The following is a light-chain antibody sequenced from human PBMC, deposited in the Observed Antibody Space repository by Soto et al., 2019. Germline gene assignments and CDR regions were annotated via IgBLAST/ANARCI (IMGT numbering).Light chain of an antibody. Sequence: EIVMTQSPATLSMSPGERATLSCRASQSVSSNLAWVQQKPGQAPRLLIYGASTRATGIPVRFSGSGSGTEFTLTISSLQSEDFAVYYCQQYSNWPRTFGQGTKLEIK. CDR2: GAS. V-gene: IGKV3-15*01. J-gene: IGKJ2*01. CDR3: QQYSNWPRT. CDR1: QSVSSN.